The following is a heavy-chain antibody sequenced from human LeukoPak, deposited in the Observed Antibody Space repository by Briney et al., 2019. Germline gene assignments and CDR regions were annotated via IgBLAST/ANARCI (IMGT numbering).Heavy chain of an antibody. Sequence: PGRSLRLSCAASGFTFSSYGMHWVRQAPGKGLEWVAVIWYDGSNKYYADSVKGRFTISRDNSKNTLYLQMNSLRAEDTAVYYCARDINYDSSGNFDYRGQGTLVTVSS. V-gene: IGHV3-33*01. CDR1: GFTFSSYG. D-gene: IGHD3-22*01. CDR2: IWYDGSNK. J-gene: IGHJ4*02. CDR3: ARDINYDSSGNFDY.